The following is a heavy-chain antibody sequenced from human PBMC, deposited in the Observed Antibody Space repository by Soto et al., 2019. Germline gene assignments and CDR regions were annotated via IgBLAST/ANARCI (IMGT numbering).Heavy chain of an antibody. CDR3: ARQSRITIFGVVIKTHTSNYFDY. V-gene: IGHV1-18*04. D-gene: IGHD3-3*01. Sequence: ASVNVSFKASGYTFTSYGISWVRQAPGQGLEWMGWISAYNGNTNYAQKLQGRVTMTTDTSMSTAYMELRSLRSDDTAVYYCARQSRITIFGVVIKTHTSNYFDYWGQGTLVTVSS. CDR2: ISAYNGNT. J-gene: IGHJ4*02. CDR1: GYTFTSYG.